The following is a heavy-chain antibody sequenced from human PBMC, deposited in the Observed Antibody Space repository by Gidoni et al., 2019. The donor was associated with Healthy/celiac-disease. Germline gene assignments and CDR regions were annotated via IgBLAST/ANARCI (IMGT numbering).Heavy chain of an antibody. CDR3: ARDDGSITMIVVGHDYYGMDV. J-gene: IGHJ6*02. CDR1: GYTFTSYG. Sequence: QVQLVQSGAEVKKPGASVKVSCKASGYTFTSYGISWVRQAPGQGLEWMGWISAYNGNTNYAQKLQGRVTMTTDTSTSTAYMELRSLRSDDTAVYYCARDDGSITMIVVGHDYYGMDVWGQGTTVTVSS. CDR2: ISAYNGNT. V-gene: IGHV1-18*04. D-gene: IGHD3-22*01.